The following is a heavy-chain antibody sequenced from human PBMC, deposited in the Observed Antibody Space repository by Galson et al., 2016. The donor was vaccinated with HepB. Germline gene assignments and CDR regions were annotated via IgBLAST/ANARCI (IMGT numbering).Heavy chain of an antibody. CDR3: ARGDRVAAAADPFFDY. D-gene: IGHD6-13*01. J-gene: IGHJ4*02. CDR2: ISAYNGNT. Sequence: SVKVSCKASGYTFTSYAISWVRQAPGQGLEWMGWISAYNGNTNYAQKLQGRVTMTTDTSTSTAYMELRSLTSDDTAVYYCARGDRVAAAADPFFDYWGQGTLVTVSS. V-gene: IGHV1-18*01. CDR1: GYTFTSYA.